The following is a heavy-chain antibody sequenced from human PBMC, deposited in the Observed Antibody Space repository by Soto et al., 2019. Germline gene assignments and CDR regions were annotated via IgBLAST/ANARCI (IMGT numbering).Heavy chain of an antibody. V-gene: IGHV5-51*01. CDR2: IYPGDSDT. J-gene: IGHJ6*02. CDR1: GYSFTSYW. CDR3: ARHAGAYYYYYGMEV. Sequence: GESLKISCKGSGYSFTSYWIGWVRQMPGKGLEWMGIIYPGDSDTRYSPSFQGQVTISADKSISTAYLQWSSLKASDTATYYCARHAGAYYYYYGMEVWGQGTTVTVSS.